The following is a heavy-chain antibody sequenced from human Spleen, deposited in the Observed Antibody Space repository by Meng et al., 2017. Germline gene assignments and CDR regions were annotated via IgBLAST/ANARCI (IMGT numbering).Heavy chain of an antibody. CDR3: VRNEGYSFSA. D-gene: IGHD2-21*01. CDR2: ISQGSGRT. J-gene: IGHJ5*02. V-gene: IGHV4-4*02. CDR1: GDSISRRDW. Sequence: QVTWKASGPGLVKPSQTLCLTWVVSGDSISRRDWWSWVRQHPGKVLEWIGEISQGSGRTNYNPSLKSRVTISLDKSKNQFSLNVNSVTAADTAVYYCVRNEGYSFSAWGQGTLVTVSS.